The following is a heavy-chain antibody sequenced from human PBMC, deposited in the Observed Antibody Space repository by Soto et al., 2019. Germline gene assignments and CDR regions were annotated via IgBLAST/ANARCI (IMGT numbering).Heavy chain of an antibody. Sequence: QVQLVQSGAEVKKPGSSVKVSCKASGGTFSNSAISWVRQAPGQGLEWMGGIMPIFRTADYAQRFQGRVTITADESTSPAYMELGSLRSEDTAVYYCARDKVRLQLGGNYYSILDVWGQGTLVTVSS. J-gene: IGHJ6*02. CDR1: GGTFSNSA. V-gene: IGHV1-69*12. CDR3: ARDKVRLQLGGNYYSILDV. CDR2: IMPIFRTA. D-gene: IGHD5-12*01.